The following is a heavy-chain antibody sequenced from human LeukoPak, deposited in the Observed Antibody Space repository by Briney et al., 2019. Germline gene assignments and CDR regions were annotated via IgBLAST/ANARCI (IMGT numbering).Heavy chain of an antibody. CDR2: IYYSGST. V-gene: IGHV4-59*01. Sequence: SETLSLTCTVSGGSISSYYWSWIRQPPGKGLEWIGYIYYSGSTNYNPSLRSRVTLSVDASKNQFSLKLSSVTAADTAVYYCARGGGSGYSYGWGQGTLVTVSS. D-gene: IGHD5-18*01. CDR3: ARGGGSGYSYG. CDR1: GGSISSYY. J-gene: IGHJ4*02.